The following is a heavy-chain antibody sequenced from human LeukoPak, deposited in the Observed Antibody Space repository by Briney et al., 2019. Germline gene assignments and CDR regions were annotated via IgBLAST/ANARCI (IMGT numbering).Heavy chain of an antibody. CDR3: ARTSGSYSTFDY. V-gene: IGHV4-30-4*01. J-gene: IGHJ4*02. CDR2: IYYSGST. CDR1: GGSISSGDYY. D-gene: IGHD1-26*01. Sequence: SETLSLTCTVSGGSISSGDYYWSWIRQPLGKGLEWIGYIYYSGSTYYNPSLKSRVTISVDTSKNQFSLKLSSVTAADTAVYYCARTSGSYSTFDYWGQGTLVTVSS.